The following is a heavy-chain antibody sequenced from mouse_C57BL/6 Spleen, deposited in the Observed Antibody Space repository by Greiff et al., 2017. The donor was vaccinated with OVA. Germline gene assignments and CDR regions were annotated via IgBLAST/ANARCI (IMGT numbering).Heavy chain of an antibody. V-gene: IGHV2-3*01. D-gene: IGHD2-5*01. Sequence: QVQLKESGPGLVAPSPSLSITCTVSGFSLTSYGVSWVRQPPGKGLEWLGVIWGDGSTTYHSALISRLSICKENTKSHISFNLNSLQTDDTSTYYCAKRSNYGYFDVWGTGTTVTVSS. CDR2: IWGDGST. CDR3: AKRSNYGYFDV. J-gene: IGHJ1*03. CDR1: GFSLTSYG.